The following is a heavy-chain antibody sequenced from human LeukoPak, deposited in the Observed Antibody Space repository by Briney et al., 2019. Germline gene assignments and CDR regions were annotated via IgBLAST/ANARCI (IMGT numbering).Heavy chain of an antibody. CDR2: ISTTSGSI. V-gene: IGHV3-48*01. J-gene: IGHJ4*02. D-gene: IGHD6-6*01. CDR3: ASTPSSMIDY. Sequence: PGGSLRLSCAASGFTFSSFSMNWVRQAPGKGLEWISYISTTSGSIYYADSVKGRFTISRDNAENSLYLQMNSLRADDTAVYYCASTPSSMIDYWGQGTPVTVSS. CDR1: GFTFSSFS.